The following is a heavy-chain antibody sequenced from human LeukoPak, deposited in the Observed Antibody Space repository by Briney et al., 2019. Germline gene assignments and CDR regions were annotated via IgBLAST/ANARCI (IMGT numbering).Heavy chain of an antibody. Sequence: GGSLRLSCAASGFTFSGYPIHWVRQAPGKGLEWVAVIWYDGSNKYYADSVKGRFTISRDNSKNTLYLQMNSLRAEDTAVYYCARDRGYYYDSSGYYPDYWGQGTLVTVSS. CDR3: ARDRGYYYDSSGYYPDY. D-gene: IGHD3-22*01. CDR1: GFTFSGYP. V-gene: IGHV3-33*01. J-gene: IGHJ4*02. CDR2: IWYDGSNK.